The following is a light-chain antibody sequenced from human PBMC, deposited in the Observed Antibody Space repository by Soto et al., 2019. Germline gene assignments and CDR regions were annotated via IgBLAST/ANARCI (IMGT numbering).Light chain of an antibody. CDR3: QQYNSYSL. V-gene: IGKV1-5*01. Sequence: DIQMTQSPSTLSASVGDRVVITCRASQSISKWLAWYQQKPGRAPNFLIYDASTLESGVPSRSSGSGSGTEFTLTITNLQPDDFATFYCQQYNSYSLFGQGTRLEIK. J-gene: IGKJ5*01. CDR2: DAS. CDR1: QSISKW.